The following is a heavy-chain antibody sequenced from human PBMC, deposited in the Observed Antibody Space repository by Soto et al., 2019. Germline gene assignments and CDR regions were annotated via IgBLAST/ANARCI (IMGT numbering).Heavy chain of an antibody. D-gene: IGHD2-8*01. CDR2: INPSGGST. Sequence: QVQLVQSGAEVKKPGASVKVSCKASGYTFTSYYMHWVRQAPGQGLEWMGIINPSGGSTSYAQKSRGRVPRTGDTSTSTVYREWSGWGCEDPAVYFCGRNEGAGGVFDIGGKGTLFPVSS. J-gene: IGHJ3*02. V-gene: IGHV1-46*01. CDR3: GRNEGAGGVFDI. CDR1: GYTFTSYY.